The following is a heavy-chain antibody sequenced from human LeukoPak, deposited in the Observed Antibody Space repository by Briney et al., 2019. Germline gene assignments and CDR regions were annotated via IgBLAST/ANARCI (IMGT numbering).Heavy chain of an antibody. CDR2: IYANGDN. CDR3: ASLFSSGIYGYDP. D-gene: IGHD3-10*01. CDR1: GFSLTTGGVG. J-gene: IGHJ5*02. V-gene: IGHV2-5*01. Sequence: SGPTLVNPTQTLTLTCTFSGFSLTTGGVGVGWIRQPPGKALEWVALIYANGDNRYSPPLESRLTITKDTSENQVVLTMTNMGPVDTATYYCASLFSSGIYGYDPWGQGTLVTVSS.